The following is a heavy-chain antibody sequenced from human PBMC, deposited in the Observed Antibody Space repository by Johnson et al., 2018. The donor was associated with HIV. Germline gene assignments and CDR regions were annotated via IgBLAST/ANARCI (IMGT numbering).Heavy chain of an antibody. CDR3: ARDTSGEGRAFDI. V-gene: IGHV3-7*05. CDR1: GFTFSSYW. J-gene: IGHJ3*02. Sequence: VQLVESGGGLVQPGGSLRLSCAASGFTFSSYWMIWVRQAPGKGLEWVSNIKQDGSEKYYVDSVKGRFSISRDNAKNSLDLQMNSLRAEDTAVYYCARDTSGEGRAFDIWGQGTMVTVSS. D-gene: IGHD3-10*01. CDR2: IKQDGSEK.